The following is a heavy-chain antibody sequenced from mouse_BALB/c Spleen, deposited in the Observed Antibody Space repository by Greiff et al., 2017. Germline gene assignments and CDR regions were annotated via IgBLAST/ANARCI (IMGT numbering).Heavy chain of an antibody. CDR2: INPSTGYT. V-gene: IGHV1-4*01. D-gene: IGHD1-2*01. Sequence: VKLQESGAELVRPGSSVKISCKASGYTFTSYWMHWVKQRPGQGLEWIGYINPSTGYTEYNQKFKDKATLTADKSSSTAYMQLSSLTSEDSAVYYCARRYGYGYYAMDYWGQGTPVTVSA. CDR3: ARRYGYGYYAMDY. CDR1: GYTFTSYW. J-gene: IGHJ4*01.